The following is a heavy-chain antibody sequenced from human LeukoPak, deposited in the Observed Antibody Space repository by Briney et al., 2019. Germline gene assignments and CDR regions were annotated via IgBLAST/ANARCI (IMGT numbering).Heavy chain of an antibody. CDR2: IKPNSGDT. D-gene: IGHD3-10*01. J-gene: IGHJ5*02. V-gene: IGHV1-2*02. CDR1: GYSCSDYY. CDR3: ATNILVRDIINWFDP. Sequence: ASGKVSCKASGYSCSDYYMHWVRQAPGQGLEWMGWIKPNSGDTRSAQKFQGRVIMTRDTSTGTAYMGLSSLRYDDTAVYYCATNILVRDIINWFDPWGQGTLVTVSS.